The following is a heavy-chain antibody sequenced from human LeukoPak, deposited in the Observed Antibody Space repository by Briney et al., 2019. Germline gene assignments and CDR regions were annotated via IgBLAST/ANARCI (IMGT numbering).Heavy chain of an antibody. CDR3: AKTLAGEALEYFQH. Sequence: GGSLRLSCAASGFTVSSNYMSWVRQAPGKGLEWVSAISGSGGSIYYADSVKGRFTISRDNSKNTLYLQMNSLRAEDTAVYYCAKTLAGEALEYFQHWGQGTLVTVSS. V-gene: IGHV3-23*01. J-gene: IGHJ1*01. CDR2: ISGSGGSI. CDR1: GFTVSSNY. D-gene: IGHD4-17*01.